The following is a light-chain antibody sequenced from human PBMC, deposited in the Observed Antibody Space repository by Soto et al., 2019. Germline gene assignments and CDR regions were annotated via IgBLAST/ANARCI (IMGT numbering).Light chain of an antibody. CDR1: SSDVGGYNY. Sequence: QSALTQPASVSGSPGQSITISCTGTSSDVGGYNYVSWYQQHPGKAPKLMIYDVNNRPSGVSNRFSGSKSGNTASLTISGLQAEDEADYYFTSYTSSSTYVSGTGTKLTVL. CDR2: DVN. CDR3: TSYTSSSTYV. V-gene: IGLV2-14*01. J-gene: IGLJ1*01.